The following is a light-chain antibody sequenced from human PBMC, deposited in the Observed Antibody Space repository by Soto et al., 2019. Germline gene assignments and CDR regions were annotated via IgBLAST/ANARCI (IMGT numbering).Light chain of an antibody. CDR2: EGS. Sequence: QSALTQPASVSGSPGQSITISCTGTSSDVGSYNLVSWYQQHQGKAPKLMIYEGSERPSGVSNRFSGSKSGNTASLTISGLQAEDEADYHCCSYAGSSTWVFGGGTKLTVL. V-gene: IGLV2-23*01. CDR1: SSDVGSYNL. J-gene: IGLJ3*02. CDR3: CSYAGSSTWV.